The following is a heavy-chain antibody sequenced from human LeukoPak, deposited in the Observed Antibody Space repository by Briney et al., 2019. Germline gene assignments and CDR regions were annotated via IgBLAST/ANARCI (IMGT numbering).Heavy chain of an antibody. Sequence: ASVKVSCKVSGYTLTELSMHWVRQAPGKGLEWMGGFDPEDGETIYAQEFQGRVTMTEDTSTDTAYMELSSLRSEDTAVYYCATESEVLWFGEFLHYFDYWGQGTLVTVSS. V-gene: IGHV1-24*01. J-gene: IGHJ4*02. CDR3: ATESEVLWFGEFLHYFDY. CDR1: GYTLTELS. CDR2: FDPEDGET. D-gene: IGHD3-10*01.